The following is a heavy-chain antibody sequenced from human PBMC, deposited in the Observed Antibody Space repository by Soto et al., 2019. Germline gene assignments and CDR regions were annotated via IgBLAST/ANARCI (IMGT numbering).Heavy chain of an antibody. CDR1: GYAFSSYW. CDR3: ARGYCTATICDPWFDP. D-gene: IGHD2-8*02. Sequence: GESLKISCQCSGYAFSSYWIAGVRQMPGKGLEWMGIIYPGDSDTRYSPSFQGQVTISVDKSITTAYLQWSSLKASDTAMYYCARGYCTATICDPWFDPWGQGTLVTVSS. J-gene: IGHJ5*02. V-gene: IGHV5-51*01. CDR2: IYPGDSDT.